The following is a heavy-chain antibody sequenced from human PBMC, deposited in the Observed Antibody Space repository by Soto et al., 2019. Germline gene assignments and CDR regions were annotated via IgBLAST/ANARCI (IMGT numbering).Heavy chain of an antibody. CDR2: ISAYNGNT. D-gene: IGHD6-6*01. J-gene: IGHJ6*03. V-gene: IGHV1-18*01. Sequence: ASVKVSCKASGYTFTNYGITWVRQAPGQGLEWMGWISAYNGNTHYTQRLQGRVTMATDTSTSTAYMELRGLRSDDTAVYYCARVRQRVGYFYYYKYVCSKGTTVTGSS. CDR1: GYTFTNYG. CDR3: ARVRQRVGYFYYYKYV.